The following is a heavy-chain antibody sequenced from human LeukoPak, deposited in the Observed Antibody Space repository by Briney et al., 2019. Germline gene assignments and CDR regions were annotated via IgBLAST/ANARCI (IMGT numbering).Heavy chain of an antibody. D-gene: IGHD6-13*01. CDR2: IIPIFGTA. CDR1: GGTFSSYA. CDR3: ARCPIIAAALSGFDY. V-gene: IGHV1-69*06. J-gene: IGHJ4*02. Sequence: ASVKVSCKASGGTFSSYAISWVRQAPGQGLEWMGGIIPIFGTANYAQKFQGRVTITADKSTSTAYMELSSLRSEDTAVYYCARCPIIAAALSGFDYWGQGTLVTVS.